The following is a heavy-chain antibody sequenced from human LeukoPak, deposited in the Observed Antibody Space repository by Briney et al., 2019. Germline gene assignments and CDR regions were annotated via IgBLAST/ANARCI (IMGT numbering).Heavy chain of an antibody. CDR1: GFTFSNYW. V-gene: IGHV3-74*01. D-gene: IGHD1-26*01. CDR2: ISNDGSTT. Sequence: GGSLRLSCAASGFTFSNYWMHWVRQAPGKGLVWVSYISNDGSTTSYADSVKGRFTISRDNAKNTLYLQMNSLRAEDTAVYYCARERERGYDPWGQGTLVTVSS. J-gene: IGHJ5*02. CDR3: ARERERGYDP.